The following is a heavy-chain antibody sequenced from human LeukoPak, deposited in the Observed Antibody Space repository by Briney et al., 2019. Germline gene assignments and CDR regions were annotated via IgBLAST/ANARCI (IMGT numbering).Heavy chain of an antibody. Sequence: GGSLRLSCAASGFTFSSHSMNWVRQAPGKGLEWVSSINWGSNHIYYADAVQGRFTISRDNAKNSLYLQMNSLRAEDTAIYYCARDNSGWCRDYWGQGTLVTVSS. D-gene: IGHD6-19*01. V-gene: IGHV3-21*06. CDR1: GFTFSSHS. J-gene: IGHJ4*02. CDR2: INWGSNHI. CDR3: ARDNSGWCRDY.